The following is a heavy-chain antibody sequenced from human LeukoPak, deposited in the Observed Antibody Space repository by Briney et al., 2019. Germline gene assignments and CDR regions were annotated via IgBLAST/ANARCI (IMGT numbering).Heavy chain of an antibody. V-gene: IGHV4-4*07. CDR3: ARDVAVVGIDAFDI. D-gene: IGHD6-19*01. Sequence: PSETLSLTCTVSGGSISSYYWSWIRQPAGKGVEWIGRIYTSGSTNYNPSLKSRVTMSVDTSKNQFYLKLSSVTAADTAVCYCARDVAVVGIDAFDIWGQGTMVTVSS. CDR1: GGSISSYY. CDR2: IYTSGST. J-gene: IGHJ3*02.